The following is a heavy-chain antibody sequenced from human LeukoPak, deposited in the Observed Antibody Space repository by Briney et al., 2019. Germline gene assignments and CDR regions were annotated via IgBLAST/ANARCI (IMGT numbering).Heavy chain of an antibody. J-gene: IGHJ4*02. CDR1: GGTITSGRYY. CDR3: ARATYDLLTGFYLDS. CDR2: SYYSGST. Sequence: PSQTLSLTCSVSGGTITSGRYYWTWIRQYPEKGLEWIGYSYYSGSTHFKPSLKSRATISLDKSKNRFSLNLTSATAADTAVYYCARATYDLLTGFYLDSWGQGTLVTVSS. D-gene: IGHD3-9*01. V-gene: IGHV4-31*03.